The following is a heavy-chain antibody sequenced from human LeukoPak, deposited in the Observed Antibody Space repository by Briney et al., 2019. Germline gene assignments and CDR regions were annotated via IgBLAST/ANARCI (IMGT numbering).Heavy chain of an antibody. CDR2: IYYSGST. CDR3: ARARSIAAIYYFDY. Sequence: PPETLSLTCTVSGGSISSYYWSWIRQPPGKRLEWIGYIYYSGSTNYNPSLKSRVTISVDTSKNQFSLKLSSVTAADTAVYYCARARSIAAIYYFDYWGQGTLVTVSS. V-gene: IGHV4-59*08. D-gene: IGHD6-6*01. CDR1: GGSISSYY. J-gene: IGHJ4*02.